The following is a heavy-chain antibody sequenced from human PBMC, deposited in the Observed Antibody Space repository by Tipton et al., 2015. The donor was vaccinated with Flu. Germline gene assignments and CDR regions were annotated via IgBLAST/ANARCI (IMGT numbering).Heavy chain of an antibody. CDR2: ISWDGVST. V-gene: IGHV3-43D*04. D-gene: IGHD5-12*01. CDR1: GFTFDDYA. Sequence: SLRLSCAASGFTFDDYAMHWVRQAPGKGLEWVSLISWDGVSTYYADSVKGRFTISRDNSKNSLYLQMNTLKASDTAIYYCARQAIPMYSDYRDYFYSAMDVWGQGTSVTVSS. J-gene: IGHJ6*02. CDR3: ARQAIPMYSDYRDYFYSAMDV.